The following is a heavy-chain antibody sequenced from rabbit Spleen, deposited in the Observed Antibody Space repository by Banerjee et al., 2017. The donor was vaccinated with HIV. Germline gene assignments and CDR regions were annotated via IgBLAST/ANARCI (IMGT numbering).Heavy chain of an antibody. J-gene: IGHJ3*01. CDR3: ARDRTGGDWYLTL. Sequence: QEQLVEYGGDLVQPEGSLTLTCKASGFSFSGSYWICWVRQAPGKGLECIACIYAGTIGSTYSASWAKGRFTCSKTSSTTVTLQMTSLTAADTATYFCARDRTGGDWYLTLWAQGTLVTVS. CDR2: IYAGTIGST. D-gene: IGHD2-1*01. CDR1: GFSFSGSYW. V-gene: IGHV1S45*01.